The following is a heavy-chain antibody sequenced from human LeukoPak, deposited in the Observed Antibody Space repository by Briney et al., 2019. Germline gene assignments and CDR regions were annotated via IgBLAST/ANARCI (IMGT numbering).Heavy chain of an antibody. D-gene: IGHD3-9*01. CDR2: ISGSGGST. J-gene: IGHJ4*02. CDR3: AKDLPHLLRYFDREEYDRIDY. V-gene: IGHV3-23*01. Sequence: GGSLRLSCAASGFTFSSYAMSWVRQAPGKGLEWVSAISGSGGSTYYADSVKGRFTISRDNSKNTLYLQMNSLRAEDTAVYYCAKDLPHLLRYFDREEYDRIDYWGQGTLVTVSS. CDR1: GFTFSSYA.